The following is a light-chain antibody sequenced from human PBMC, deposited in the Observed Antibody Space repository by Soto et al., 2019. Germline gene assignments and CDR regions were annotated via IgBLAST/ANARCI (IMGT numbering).Light chain of an antibody. CDR1: QSVSSN. V-gene: IGKV3D-15*01. CDR3: QQYNNWPPWT. J-gene: IGKJ1*01. CDR2: GAS. Sequence: RVKTQSPATLSVSPGERATLSCRASQSVSSNLAWYQQKPGQAPRLLIYGASTRATGIPARFSGSGSGTEFTLTIGSLQSEDFAVYYCQQYNNWPPWTFGQGTKVEIK.